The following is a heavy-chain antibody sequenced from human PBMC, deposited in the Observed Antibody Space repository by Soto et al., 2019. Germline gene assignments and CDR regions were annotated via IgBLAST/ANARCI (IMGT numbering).Heavy chain of an antibody. D-gene: IGHD1-1*01. V-gene: IGHV3-74*01. Sequence: PGGSLRLSCAASGFTFSSYWMHWVRQAPGKGLMWVSRINTDGSFTNYADSVKGRFTISRDNAKNTLSLQMNSLRPEDTAVYYCARGYRDYWGQGTLVTVSS. CDR1: GFTFSSYW. J-gene: IGHJ4*02. CDR3: ARGYRDY. CDR2: INTDGSFT.